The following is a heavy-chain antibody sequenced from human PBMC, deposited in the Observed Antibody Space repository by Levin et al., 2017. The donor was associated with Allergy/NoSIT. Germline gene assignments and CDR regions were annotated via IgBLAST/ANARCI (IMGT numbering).Heavy chain of an antibody. CDR3: AKRGSSWYDRSRDAFDI. CDR1: GFTFDDYA. Sequence: GGSLRLSCAASGFTFDDYAMHWVRQAPGKGLEWVSGISWNSGSIGYADSVKGRFTISRDNAKNSLYLQMNSLRAEDTALYYCAKRGSSWYDRSRDAFDIWGQGTMVTVSS. CDR2: ISWNSGSI. D-gene: IGHD6-13*01. V-gene: IGHV3-9*01. J-gene: IGHJ3*02.